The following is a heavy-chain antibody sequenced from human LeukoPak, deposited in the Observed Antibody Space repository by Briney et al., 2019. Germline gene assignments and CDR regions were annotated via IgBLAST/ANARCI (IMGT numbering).Heavy chain of an antibody. CDR1: GFTFSSYA. Sequence: PGGSLRLSCAASGFTFSSYAMSWVRQAPGKGLEWVSAISGSGGSTYYADSVKGRFTISRDNSKNTLYLQMNSLRAEDTAVYYCARALLSYPDILGYCSGGSCYSMGWYYGMDVWGKGTTVTVSS. J-gene: IGHJ6*04. CDR3: ARALLSYPDILGYCSGGSCYSMGWYYGMDV. CDR2: ISGSGGST. D-gene: IGHD2-15*01. V-gene: IGHV3-23*01.